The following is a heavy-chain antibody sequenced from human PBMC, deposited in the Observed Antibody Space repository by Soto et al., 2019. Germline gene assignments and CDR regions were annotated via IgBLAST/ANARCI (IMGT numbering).Heavy chain of an antibody. Sequence: GESLKISCAASGFTFSSYAMSWVRQAPGKGLEWVSAISGSGGSTYYADSVKGRFTISRDNSKNTLYLQMNSLRAEDTAVYYCAKDLQYRLYYYYMDVWGKGTRSPSP. V-gene: IGHV3-23*01. D-gene: IGHD2-2*01. CDR2: ISGSGGST. CDR1: GFTFSSYA. CDR3: AKDLQYRLYYYYMDV. J-gene: IGHJ6*03.